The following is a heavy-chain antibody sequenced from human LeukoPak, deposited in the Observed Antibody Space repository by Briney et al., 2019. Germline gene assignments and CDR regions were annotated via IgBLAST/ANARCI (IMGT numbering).Heavy chain of an antibody. D-gene: IGHD3-9*01. J-gene: IGHJ4*02. CDR1: GYTFTGYY. CDR3: ARDLGPYYDILTGLDY. Sequence: ASVKVSCKASGYTFTGYYMHWVRQAPGQGLEWMGWINPNSGGTNYAQKFQGRVTMTRDTSISTAYMELSSLRSEDTAVYYCARDLGPYYDILTGLDYWGQGTLVTVSS. CDR2: INPNSGGT. V-gene: IGHV1-2*02.